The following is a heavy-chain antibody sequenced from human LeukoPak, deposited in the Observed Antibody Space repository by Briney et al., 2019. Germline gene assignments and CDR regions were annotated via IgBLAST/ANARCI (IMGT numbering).Heavy chain of an antibody. CDR2: ISSSGSTI. J-gene: IGHJ3*02. V-gene: IGHV3-48*04. CDR3: ARDTPPLWFGELLGAFDI. D-gene: IGHD3-10*01. CDR1: GFTFSSYW. Sequence: GGSLRLSCAASGFTFSSYWMNWVRQAPGKGLEWVSYISSSGSTIYYADSVKGRFTISRDNAKNSLYLQMNSLRAEDTAVYYCARDTPPLWFGELLGAFDIWGQGTMVTVSS.